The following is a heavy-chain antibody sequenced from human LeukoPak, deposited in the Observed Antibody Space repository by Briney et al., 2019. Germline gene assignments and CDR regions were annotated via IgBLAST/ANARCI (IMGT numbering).Heavy chain of an antibody. CDR1: GFTVSSNY. CDR2: IYSDGST. J-gene: IGHJ3*02. V-gene: IGHV3-53*01. CDR3: ASRDYYDSSGYPDAFDI. D-gene: IGHD3-22*01. Sequence: GGSLRLSCAASGFTVSSNYMSWVRQAPGKGLEWVSAIYSDGSTYYADSVKGRFTISRDNSKNTLYLQMNSLRAEDTAVYYCASRDYYDSSGYPDAFDIWGQGTMVIVSS.